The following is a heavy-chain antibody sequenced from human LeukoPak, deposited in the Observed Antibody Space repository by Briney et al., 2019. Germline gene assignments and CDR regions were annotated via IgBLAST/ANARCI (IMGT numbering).Heavy chain of an antibody. CDR2: FHYSGTT. J-gene: IGHJ4*02. D-gene: IGHD6-13*01. V-gene: IGHV4-39*01. CDR3: ARSATGIGDFDC. Sequence: SETLSLTCSVSGGSIRSSTYSWGWIRQPPGKGLEWLGSFHYSGTTYYDPSLKSRLTMSVDTSKNQFSLKLSSVTAPDTAVYYCARSATGIGDFDCWGQGTLVTVSS. CDR1: GGSIRSSTYS.